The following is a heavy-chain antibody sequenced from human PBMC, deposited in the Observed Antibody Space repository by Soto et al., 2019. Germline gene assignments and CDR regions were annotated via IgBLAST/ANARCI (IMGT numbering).Heavy chain of an antibody. CDR2: IIPILGIA. Sequence: AASVKVSCKASGGTFSSYTISWVRQAPGQGLEWMGRIIPILGIANYAQKFQGRVTITADKSTSTAYMELSSLRSEDTAVYYCARAYSSGWYFDYWGQGTLVTVSS. CDR3: ARAYSSGWYFDY. CDR1: GGTFSSYT. D-gene: IGHD6-19*01. V-gene: IGHV1-69*02. J-gene: IGHJ4*02.